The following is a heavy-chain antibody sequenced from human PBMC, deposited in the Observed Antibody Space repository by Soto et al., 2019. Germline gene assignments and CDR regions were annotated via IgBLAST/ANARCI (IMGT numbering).Heavy chain of an antibody. CDR1: GADINTYS. CDR2: IYTSASI. CDR3: AIDREAGYTFYYGMDV. Sequence: SETLSLTCSVSGADINTYSWTWIRQPAGKGLEWIGRIYTSASINYNPSLKGRVTLSVDTSTNQVSLRLASVTAADTAIYYCAIDREAGYTFYYGMDVWGQGTTVTVAA. D-gene: IGHD5-12*01. V-gene: IGHV4-4*07. J-gene: IGHJ6*01.